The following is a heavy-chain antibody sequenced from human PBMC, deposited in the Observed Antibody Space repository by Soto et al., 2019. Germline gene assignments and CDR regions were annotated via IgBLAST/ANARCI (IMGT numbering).Heavy chain of an antibody. V-gene: IGHV1-18*01. J-gene: IGHJ5*02. CDR2: ISGFNDDT. Sequence: QVQLVQSGAEMKNPGASVKVSCKASGYTFTSYGISWVRQAPGQGLEWMGWISGFNDDTNHAQKLQGRVTMTKDTSTSTAYMELRSLKSDDTAVYYCARSGSYYPARNWFGPWGQGTLVTVSS. CDR1: GYTFTSYG. D-gene: IGHD3-10*01. CDR3: ARSGSYYPARNWFGP.